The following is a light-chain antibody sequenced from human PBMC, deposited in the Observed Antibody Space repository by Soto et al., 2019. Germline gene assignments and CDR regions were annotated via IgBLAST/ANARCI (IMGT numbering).Light chain of an antibody. Sequence: DIQMTQSPSTLSASVGDRVTITCRASQSISNWLAWYQQKPGKAPRLLIYKASSLQRGVPSRFSGRGFGTEFTLTISSLQPDDFATYYCQQYDSYTWTFGRGTKVEI. CDR3: QQYDSYTWT. CDR1: QSISNW. V-gene: IGKV1-5*03. J-gene: IGKJ1*01. CDR2: KAS.